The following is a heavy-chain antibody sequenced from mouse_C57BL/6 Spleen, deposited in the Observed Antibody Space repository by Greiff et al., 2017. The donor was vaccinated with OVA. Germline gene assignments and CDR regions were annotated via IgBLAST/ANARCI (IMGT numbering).Heavy chain of an antibody. V-gene: IGHV10-1*01. D-gene: IGHD4-1*01. CDR3: VRVTGKWYFDV. CDR2: IRSKSNNYAT. Sequence: EVKLVEPGGGLVQPKGSLKLSCAASGFSFNTYAMTWVRQAPGKGLEWVARIRSKSNNYATYYADSVKDRFTISRDESESMLYLQMNTLKTEDTAVYYCVRVTGKWYFDVWGTGTTVTVSA. CDR1: GFSFNTYA. J-gene: IGHJ1*03.